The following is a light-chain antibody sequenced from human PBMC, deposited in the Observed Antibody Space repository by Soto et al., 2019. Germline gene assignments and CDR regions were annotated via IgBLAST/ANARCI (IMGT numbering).Light chain of an antibody. CDR1: QSISSY. J-gene: IGKJ2*01. CDR3: QQSYSTPYT. Sequence: DIRMTQSPSSLSTSVGDRVTITCRASQSISSYLNWYQQKPGKAPKLLIYAASSLQTGVPSRFSGTGSGTDFTLTISSLQREDFATYYCQQSYSTPYTFGQGTKLEI. V-gene: IGKV1-39*01. CDR2: AAS.